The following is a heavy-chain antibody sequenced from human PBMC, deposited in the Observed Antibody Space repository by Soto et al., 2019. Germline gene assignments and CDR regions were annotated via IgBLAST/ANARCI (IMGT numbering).Heavy chain of an antibody. J-gene: IGHJ6*02. V-gene: IGHV4-4*02. CDR2: IYHSGST. CDR3: ARDQNAPSWPEEIAVAGTGHGMDV. CDR1: GGSISSSNW. Sequence: SETLSLTCTVSGGSISSSNWWSWVRQPPGKGLEWIGEIYHSGSTNYNPSLKSRVTISVDKSKNQFSLKLSSVTAADTAVYYCARDQNAPSWPEEIAVAGTGHGMDVWGQGTTVTVSS. D-gene: IGHD6-19*01.